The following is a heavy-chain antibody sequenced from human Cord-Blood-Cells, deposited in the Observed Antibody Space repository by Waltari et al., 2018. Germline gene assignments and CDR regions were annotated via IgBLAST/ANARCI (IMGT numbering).Heavy chain of an antibody. CDR2: ISYDGSNK. CDR1: GCTFWRDA. CDR3: ARSLGEWFGELYYFDY. V-gene: IGHV3-30*04. Sequence: QVQLVESGGGVVQHGRSLRLSGAASGCTFWRDAMRGVRQAPGKGLEWVAVISYDGSNKYYADSVKGRFTISRDNSKNTLYLQMNSLRAEDTAVYYCARSLGEWFGELYYFDYWGQGTLVTVSS. D-gene: IGHD3-10*01. J-gene: IGHJ4*02.